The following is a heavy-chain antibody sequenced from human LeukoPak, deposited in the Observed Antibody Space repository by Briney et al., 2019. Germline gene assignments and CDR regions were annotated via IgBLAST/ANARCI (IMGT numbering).Heavy chain of an antibody. CDR3: ARGSYFDILTGKDFDY. CDR2: ISSNGGST. Sequence: GGSLRLSCAASGFTFSSYAMHWVRQAPGKGLEYVSAISSNGGSTYYANSVKGRFTISRDNSKNTLYLQMGSLRAEDMAVYYCARGSYFDILTGKDFDYWGQGTLDTVSS. D-gene: IGHD3-9*01. V-gene: IGHV3-64*01. J-gene: IGHJ4*02. CDR1: GFTFSSYA.